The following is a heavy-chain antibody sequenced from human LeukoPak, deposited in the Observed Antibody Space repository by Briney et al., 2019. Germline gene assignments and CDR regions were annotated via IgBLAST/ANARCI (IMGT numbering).Heavy chain of an antibody. CDR1: GGSISSYY. CDR2: IYYSGST. J-gene: IGHJ4*02. CDR3: ARVGGYSYGYNVLDY. V-gene: IGHV4-59*12. D-gene: IGHD5-18*01. Sequence: SETLSLTCTVSGGSISSYYWSWIRQPPGKGLEWIGYIYYSGSTNYNPSLKSRVTISVDTSKNQFSLKLSSVTAADTAVYYCARVGGYSYGYNVLDYWGQGTLVTVSS.